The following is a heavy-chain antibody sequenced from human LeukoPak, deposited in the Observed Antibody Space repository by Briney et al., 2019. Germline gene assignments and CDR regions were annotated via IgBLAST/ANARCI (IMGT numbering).Heavy chain of an antibody. CDR2: ISGSGGST. J-gene: IGHJ4*02. V-gene: IGHV3-23*01. CDR1: GFTFSSYA. Sequence: GGSLRLSCAASGFTFSSYAMSWVRQAPGKGLEWVSAISGSGGSTYYADSVKGRFTISRDNSKNTLYLQMNSLRAEDTAVYYCAKALCAGYSSGWYCPLDYWGQGTLVTVSS. D-gene: IGHD6-19*01. CDR3: AKALCAGYSSGWYCPLDY.